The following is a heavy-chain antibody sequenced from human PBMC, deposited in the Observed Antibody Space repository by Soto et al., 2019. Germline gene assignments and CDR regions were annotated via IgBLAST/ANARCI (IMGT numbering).Heavy chain of an antibody. V-gene: IGHV1-3*01. D-gene: IGHD3-22*01. J-gene: IGHJ6*02. CDR2: INAGNGNT. CDR3: ARGGVTMIVPGWGMDV. CDR1: GYTFTSYA. Sequence: ASVKISCKASGYTFTSYAMHWVRQAPGQRLEWMGWINAGNGNTKYSQKFQGRVTITRDTSASTAYMELSSLRSEDTAVYYCARGGVTMIVPGWGMDVWGEGTTVTVS.